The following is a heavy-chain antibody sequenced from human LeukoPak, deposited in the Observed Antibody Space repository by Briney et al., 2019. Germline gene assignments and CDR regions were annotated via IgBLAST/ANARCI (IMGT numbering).Heavy chain of an antibody. D-gene: IGHD3-10*01. CDR1: GFTFSTST. CDR3: ARERTGGAFDI. V-gene: IGHV3-30*04. CDR2: ISYDGRRK. Sequence: GGSLRLSCAASGFTFSTSTMHWVRQAPGKGLEWVAVISYDGRRKYYEDSVKGRFTISRDHSKNTPNLDMSSLKTEDTAVYHCARERTGGAFDIWGQGTLVTVSS. J-gene: IGHJ3*02.